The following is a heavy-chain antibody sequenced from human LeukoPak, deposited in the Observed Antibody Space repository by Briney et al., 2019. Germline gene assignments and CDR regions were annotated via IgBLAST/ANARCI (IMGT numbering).Heavy chain of an antibody. Sequence: GGSLRPSCAASGFTFSSYSMNWVRQAPGKGLEWVSSISSSSSYIYYADSVKGRFTISRDNAKNSLYLQMNSLRAEDTAVYYCARDPWKQWLVIDYWGQGTLVTVSS. J-gene: IGHJ4*02. CDR3: ARDPWKQWLVIDY. CDR2: ISSSSSYI. CDR1: GFTFSSYS. V-gene: IGHV3-21*01. D-gene: IGHD6-19*01.